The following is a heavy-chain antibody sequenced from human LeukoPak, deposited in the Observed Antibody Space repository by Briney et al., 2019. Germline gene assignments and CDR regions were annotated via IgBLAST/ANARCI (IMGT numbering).Heavy chain of an antibody. V-gene: IGHV1-69*05. CDR3: TTLGATIPDAFDI. Sequence: SVKVSCKASGGTFSSYAISWVRQAPGQGLEWMGGIIPIFGTANYAQKFQGRVTITTDESTSTAYMELSSLRSEDTAVYYCTTLGATIPDAFDIWGQGTMVTVSS. CDR1: GGTFSSYA. J-gene: IGHJ3*02. D-gene: IGHD1-26*01. CDR2: IIPIFGTA.